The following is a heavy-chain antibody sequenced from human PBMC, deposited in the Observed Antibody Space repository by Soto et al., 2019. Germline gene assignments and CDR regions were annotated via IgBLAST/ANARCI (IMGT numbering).Heavy chain of an antibody. D-gene: IGHD2-2*01. CDR2: IYPGDSDA. CDR3: ARLDCSSTSCRTYYYYGMDV. Sequence: PXESLTISRKTSGYSFLHYWIGLVRQMPGKGLEWMGIIYPGDSDARYSPSFQGQVTISADKSISTAYLQWTSLKASDTAMYYCARLDCSSTSCRTYYYYGMDVWGQGTTVTVSS. CDR1: GYSFLHYW. V-gene: IGHV5-51*01. J-gene: IGHJ6*02.